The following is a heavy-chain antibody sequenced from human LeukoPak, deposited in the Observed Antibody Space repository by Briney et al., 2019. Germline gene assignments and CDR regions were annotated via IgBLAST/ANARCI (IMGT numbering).Heavy chain of an antibody. D-gene: IGHD5-18*01. CDR2: IYHSGST. Sequence: SGTLSLTCAVSGGSISSINWWSWVRPPPGKGLEWIGEIYHSGSTNYNPSLKSRVTISVDRSENQFSLKLSSVTAADTAVYYCARLNTAMVPYYFDYWGQGTLVTVSS. V-gene: IGHV4-4*02. CDR3: ARLNTAMVPYYFDY. J-gene: IGHJ4*02. CDR1: GGSISSINW.